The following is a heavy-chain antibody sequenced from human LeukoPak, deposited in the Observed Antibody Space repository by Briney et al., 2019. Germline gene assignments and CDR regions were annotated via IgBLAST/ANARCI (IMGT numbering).Heavy chain of an antibody. CDR1: GFTFSSYS. Sequence: GGSLRLSCAASGFTFSSYSMNWVRQAPGKGLEWVSVIYSGGSTYYADSVKGRFTISRDNSKNTLYLQMNSLRAEDTAVYYCASRTYYFDYWGQGTLVTVSS. CDR3: ASRTYYFDY. V-gene: IGHV3-66*02. J-gene: IGHJ4*02. CDR2: IYSGGST.